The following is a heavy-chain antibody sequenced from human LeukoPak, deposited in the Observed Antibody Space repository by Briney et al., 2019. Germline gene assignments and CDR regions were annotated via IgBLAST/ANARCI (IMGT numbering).Heavy chain of an antibody. V-gene: IGHV3-53*01. CDR2: IYSGGST. D-gene: IGHD3-3*01. Sequence: VGSLRLSCAASDFTVSNNYMNWVRQAPGQGLEWGSVIYSGGSTYYADSVKGRFTISRDNSKNTVFLQMSSLRAEDTAVYYCAREPWSANYYYGMDVWGQGTTVIVS. CDR1: DFTVSNNY. CDR3: AREPWSANYYYGMDV. J-gene: IGHJ6*02.